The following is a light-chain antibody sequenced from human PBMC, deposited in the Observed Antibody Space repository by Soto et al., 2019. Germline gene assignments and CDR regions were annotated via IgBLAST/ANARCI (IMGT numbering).Light chain of an antibody. CDR2: GAS. J-gene: IGKJ3*01. Sequence: EIVLTQSPGTLSLSPGERATLSCRASQSVSSSYLAWYQQKPGQAPRHLIYGASRRATGIPDRFSGSGSGTDFTLTISRLEPEDCAVYYCQQYGSPLFTFGPGTKVDIK. V-gene: IGKV3-20*01. CDR3: QQYGSPLFT. CDR1: QSVSSSY.